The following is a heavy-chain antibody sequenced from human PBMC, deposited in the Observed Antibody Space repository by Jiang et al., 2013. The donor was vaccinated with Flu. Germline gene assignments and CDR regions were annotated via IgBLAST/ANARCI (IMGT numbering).Heavy chain of an antibody. CDR2: INHSGST. CDR1: GGSFSGYY. V-gene: IGHV4-34*01. Sequence: KPSETLSLTCAVYGGSFSGYYWSWIRQPPGKGLEWIGEINHSGSTNYNPSLKSRVTISVDTSKNQFSLKLSSVTAADTAVYYCAHRTVAGGDYWGQGTLVTVSS. J-gene: IGHJ4*02. CDR3: AHRTVAGGDY. D-gene: IGHD6-19*01.